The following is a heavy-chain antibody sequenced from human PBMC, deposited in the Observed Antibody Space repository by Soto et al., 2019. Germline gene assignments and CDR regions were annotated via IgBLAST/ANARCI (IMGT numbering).Heavy chain of an antibody. V-gene: IGHV4-39*01. CDR1: GGSIIRSSYY. D-gene: IGHD2-2*01. J-gene: IGHJ5*02. Sequence: PSETLSLTCSVSGGSIIRSSYYWVWIRQPPGKGLEWIGSIYYSGSTYYNPSLKSRVTISVDTSKNQFSLKLSSVTAADTAVYYCARGNVVVPAAIPWFDPWGQGTLVTVSS. CDR3: ARGNVVVPAAIPWFDP. CDR2: IYYSGST.